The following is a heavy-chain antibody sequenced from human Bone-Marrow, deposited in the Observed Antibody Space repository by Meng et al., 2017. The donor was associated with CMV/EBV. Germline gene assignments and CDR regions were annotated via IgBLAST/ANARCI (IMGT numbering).Heavy chain of an antibody. J-gene: IGHJ4*02. V-gene: IGHV3-21*01. CDR3: ARASEGDSSGYYYVARVSDY. CDR2: ISSSSSYI. D-gene: IGHD3-22*01. Sequence: GESLKISCAASGFTFSSYSMNWVRQAPGKGLEWVSSISSSSSYIYYADSVKGRFTISRDNAENSLYLQMNSLRAEDTAVYYCARASEGDSSGYYYVARVSDYWAQGTLVTVPS. CDR1: GFTFSSYS.